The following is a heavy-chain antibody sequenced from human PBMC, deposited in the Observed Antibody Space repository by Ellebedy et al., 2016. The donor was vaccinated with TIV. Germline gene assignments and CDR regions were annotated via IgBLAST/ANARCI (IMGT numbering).Heavy chain of an antibody. V-gene: IGHV3-7*01. CDR2: IKQDGSEK. CDR1: GFTFSGNW. CDR3: ARDVWGGGWA. D-gene: IGHD6-19*01. J-gene: IGHJ5*02. Sequence: PGGSLRLSCEASGFTFSGNWISWFRLAPGKGLAWVANIKQDGSEKYYVDSVKGRFTISRDNAKNSVYLQLSSLGAEDTAVYYCARDVWGGGWAWGQGTPVTVSS.